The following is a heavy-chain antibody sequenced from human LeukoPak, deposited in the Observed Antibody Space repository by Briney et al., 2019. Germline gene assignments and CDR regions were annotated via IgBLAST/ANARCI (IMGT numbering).Heavy chain of an antibody. J-gene: IGHJ4*02. CDR2: IFNTGNT. Sequence: SETLSLTRSVSGGSINSHYWSWIRQPPGKRLEWIGYIFNTGNTNYNPSLASRVTMSVDTSRAQFFLRLSPVTAADTAIYYCASRPADTTWYGVFDYWSQGTLATVSS. CDR3: ASRPADTTWYGVFDY. CDR1: GGSINSHY. D-gene: IGHD3-10*01. V-gene: IGHV4-59*11.